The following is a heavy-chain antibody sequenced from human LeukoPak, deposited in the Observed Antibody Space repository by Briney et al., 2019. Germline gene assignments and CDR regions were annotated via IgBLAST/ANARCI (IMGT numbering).Heavy chain of an antibody. CDR1: GGSISSYY. CDR2: INHSGST. J-gene: IGHJ4*02. D-gene: IGHD6-13*01. V-gene: IGHV4-34*01. Sequence: SETLSLTCTVSGGSISSYYWSWIRQPPGKGLEWIGEINHSGSTNYNPSLKSRVTISVDTSKNQFSLKLSSVTAADTAVYYCARAGQRIAAAGYFDYWGQGTLVTVSS. CDR3: ARAGQRIAAAGYFDY.